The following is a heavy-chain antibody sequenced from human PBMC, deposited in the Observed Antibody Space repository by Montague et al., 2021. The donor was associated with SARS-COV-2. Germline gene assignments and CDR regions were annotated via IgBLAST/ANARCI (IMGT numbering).Heavy chain of an antibody. J-gene: IGHJ4*02. Sequence: PALVKPTQTPTLTCTFSGFSLSTSGMRASWIRQPPGKALEWLARIDWDXDKFYSTSLKTRLTISKDTSKNQVVLTMTNMDPVDTATYYCARSYYDILTAYYTPFDYWGQGTLVTVSS. CDR2: IDWDXDK. D-gene: IGHD3-9*01. CDR1: GFSLSTSGMR. V-gene: IGHV2-70*04. CDR3: ARSYYDILTAYYTPFDY.